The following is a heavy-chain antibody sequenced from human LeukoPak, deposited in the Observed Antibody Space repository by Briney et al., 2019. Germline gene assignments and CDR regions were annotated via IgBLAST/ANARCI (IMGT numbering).Heavy chain of an antibody. V-gene: IGHV4-39*01. CDR3: ARSCITMVRGVIIPPDY. D-gene: IGHD3-10*01. J-gene: IGHJ4*02. CDR1: GGSISSSSYY. Sequence: PSETLSLTCTVSGGSISSSSYYWGWIRQPPGKGLEWIGSIYYSGSTYYNPSLKSRVTISVDTSKNQFSLKLSSVTAADTAVYYCARSCITMVRGVIIPPDYWGQGTLVTVSS. CDR2: IYYSGST.